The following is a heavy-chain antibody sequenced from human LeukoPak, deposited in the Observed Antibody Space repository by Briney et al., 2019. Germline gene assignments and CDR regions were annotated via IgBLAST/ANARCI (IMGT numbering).Heavy chain of an antibody. CDR2: IYYSGST. D-gene: IGHD6-13*01. CDR1: GGSISSSSYY. V-gene: IGHV4-39*07. J-gene: IGHJ4*02. CDR3: ARSPQQLVQYFDY. Sequence: SETLSLTCTVSGGSISSSSYYWGWIRQPRGRGLEWIVSIYYSGSTYYNPSRKSRVTISVNTAKNEFSLKLSSVTAADTAVYYCARSPQQLVQYFDYWGQGTLATVSS.